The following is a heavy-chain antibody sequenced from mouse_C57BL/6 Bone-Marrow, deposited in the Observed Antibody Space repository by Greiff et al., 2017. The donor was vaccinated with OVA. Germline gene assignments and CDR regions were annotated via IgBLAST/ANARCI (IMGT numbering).Heavy chain of an antibody. D-gene: IGHD6-2*01. CDR2: INPDSSTI. CDR1: GIDFSRYW. J-gene: IGHJ3*01. CDR3: ARQLVAWFAY. V-gene: IGHV4-1*01. Sequence: EVQVVESGGGLVQPGGSLKLSCAASGIDFSRYWMSWVRRAPGKGLEWIGEINPDSSTINYAPSLQAKFIISQDNAKNTLYLQMRKVGSEDTALYCCARQLVAWFAYWGQGTLVTVSA.